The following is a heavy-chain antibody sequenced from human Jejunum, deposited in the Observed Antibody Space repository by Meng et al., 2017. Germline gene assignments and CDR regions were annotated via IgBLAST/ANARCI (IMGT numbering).Heavy chain of an antibody. CDR1: GYSFTTYA. V-gene: IGHV1-3*01. Sequence: QVQLVGCGVEMKKPGASVKVSCKASGYSFTTYAIHWVRQAPGQGLEWMGWINVDTGDTRYSQKFQGRLTITRDTSASTAYLELSSLTSEDTAVYYCARNTVGTTTLDYWGQGTLVTVSS. CDR2: INVDTGDT. J-gene: IGHJ4*02. CDR3: ARNTVGTTTLDY. D-gene: IGHD1-26*01.